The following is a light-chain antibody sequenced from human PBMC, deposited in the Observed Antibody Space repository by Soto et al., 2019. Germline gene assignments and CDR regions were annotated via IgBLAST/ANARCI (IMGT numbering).Light chain of an antibody. CDR2: DAS. CDR3: QQYNSYSET. Sequence: DIQMTQSPSTLSASVGDRVTITCRASQSISSWLAWYQQKPGKAPKLLIYDASSLERGVPSRFSGSGSGTEFTITISSLQPDDFATYYGQQYNSYSETFGQGTKVEIK. V-gene: IGKV1-5*01. J-gene: IGKJ1*01. CDR1: QSISSW.